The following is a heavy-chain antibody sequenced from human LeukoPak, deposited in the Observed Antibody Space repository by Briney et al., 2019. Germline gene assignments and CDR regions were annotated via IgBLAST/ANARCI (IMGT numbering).Heavy chain of an antibody. V-gene: IGHV3-30*18. CDR2: ISYDGSNK. CDR3: AKAPGASSSGLPHY. D-gene: IGHD6-19*01. CDR1: GFTFSSYG. Sequence: PGGSLRLSCAASGFTFSSYGMHWVRQAPGKGLEWVAVISYDGSNKYYADSVKGRFTISRDNSKNTLYLQMNSLRAEDTAVYYCAKAPGASSSGLPHYWGQGTLVTVSS. J-gene: IGHJ4*02.